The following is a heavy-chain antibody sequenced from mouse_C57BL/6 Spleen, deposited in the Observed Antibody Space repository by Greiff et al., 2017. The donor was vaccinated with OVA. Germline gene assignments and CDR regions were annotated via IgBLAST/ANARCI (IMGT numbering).Heavy chain of an antibody. CDR3: ARKTTDWYFDV. J-gene: IGHJ1*03. V-gene: IGHV1-54*01. CDR2: INPGSGGT. CDR1: GYAFTNYL. D-gene: IGHD2-13*01. Sequence: VKLQESGAELVRPGTSVKVSCKASGYAFTNYLIEWVKQRPGQGLEWIGVINPGSGGTNYNEKFKGKATLTADKSSITAYMQLSSLTSEDSAVYFCARKTTDWYFDVWGTGTTVTVSS.